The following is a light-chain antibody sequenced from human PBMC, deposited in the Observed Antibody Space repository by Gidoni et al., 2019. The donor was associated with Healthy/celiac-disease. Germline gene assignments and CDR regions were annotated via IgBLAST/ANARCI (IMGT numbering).Light chain of an antibody. CDR2: WAS. CDR3: RQYYGTPPT. CDR1: QCVLYSAHNKNY. J-gene: IGKJ4*02. Sequence: DIVMTHSPASLAVSLGERATINRKSSQCVLYSAHNKNYLAWYQQKPGPPPKLLIHWASPRDPGVPDRFGGGGSETDFTLTIGNMQTEDEAIYDSRQYYGTPPTFGRGTKVEIK. V-gene: IGKV4-1*01.